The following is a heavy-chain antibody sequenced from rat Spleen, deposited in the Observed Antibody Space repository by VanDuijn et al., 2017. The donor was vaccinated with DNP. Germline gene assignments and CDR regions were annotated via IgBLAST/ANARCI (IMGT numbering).Heavy chain of an antibody. Sequence: EVQLVESGGDLVQPGRSLKLSCVASGFIFNDYALAWVRQAPKKGLEWVATISYDGLRPYYRDSVKGRLTISRDDAKSALFLQMDSLRSEDTATYYCARDNYVTSGAMDAWGQGTSVTVSS. J-gene: IGHJ4*01. CDR1: GFIFNDYA. V-gene: IGHV5-17*01. CDR2: ISYDGLRP. CDR3: ARDNYVTSGAMDA. D-gene: IGHD1-11*01.